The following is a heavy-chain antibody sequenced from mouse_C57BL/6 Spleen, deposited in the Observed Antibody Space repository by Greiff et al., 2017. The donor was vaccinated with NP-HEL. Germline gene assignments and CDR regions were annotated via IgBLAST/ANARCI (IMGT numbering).Heavy chain of an antibody. CDR2: ISSGGSYT. CDR1: GFTFSSYG. D-gene: IGHD1-1*01. Sequence: EVQGVESGGDLVKPGGSLKLSCAASGFTFSSYGMSWVRQTPDKRLEWVATISSGGSYTYYPDSVKGRFTISRDNAKNTLYLQMSSLKSEDTAMYYCARGGITTVEEYFDVWGTGTTVTVSS. J-gene: IGHJ1*03. CDR3: ARGGITTVEEYFDV. V-gene: IGHV5-6*01.